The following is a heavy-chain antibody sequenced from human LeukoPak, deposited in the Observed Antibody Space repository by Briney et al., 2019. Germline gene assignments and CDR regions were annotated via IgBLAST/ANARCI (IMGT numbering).Heavy chain of an antibody. CDR2: IIPIFGTA. J-gene: IGHJ4*02. CDR1: GGTFSSYA. CDR3: VRLEMATRGTDY. D-gene: IGHD5-24*01. Sequence: ASVKVSCKASGGTFSSYAISWVRQAPGQGLEWMGGIIPIFGTANYAQKFQGRVTITADESTSTAYMELSSLRSEDTAVYYCVRLEMATRGTDYWGQGTLVTVSS. V-gene: IGHV1-69*13.